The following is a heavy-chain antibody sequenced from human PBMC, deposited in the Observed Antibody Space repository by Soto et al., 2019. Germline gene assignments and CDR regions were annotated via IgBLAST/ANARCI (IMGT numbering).Heavy chain of an antibody. V-gene: IGHV1-18*01. Sequence: ASVKVSCKASGYTFTNFSITRARQPPGQGLERMGWISAYNGNTNYAQKLQGRDTMTTDTSTSTAYMELRSMRSDDTAVYYCARDGGVQARFDPWGQGTLFTVSS. CDR2: ISAYNGNT. CDR1: GYTFTNFS. J-gene: IGHJ5*02. D-gene: IGHD2-8*02. CDR3: ARDGGVQARFDP.